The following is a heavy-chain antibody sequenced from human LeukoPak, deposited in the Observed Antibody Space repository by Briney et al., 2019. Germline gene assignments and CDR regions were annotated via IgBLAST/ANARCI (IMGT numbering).Heavy chain of an antibody. CDR1: GGSISSYY. CDR3: ARHLAARCWFDP. Sequence: PSETLSLTCTVAGGSISSYYWSWIRQPPGKGLEWIGYIYYSGSTNYNPSLKSRVTISVDTSKNQFSLKRSSVTAADTAAYYCARHLAARCWFDPWGQGTLVTVSS. D-gene: IGHD6-6*01. V-gene: IGHV4-59*08. J-gene: IGHJ5*02. CDR2: IYYSGST.